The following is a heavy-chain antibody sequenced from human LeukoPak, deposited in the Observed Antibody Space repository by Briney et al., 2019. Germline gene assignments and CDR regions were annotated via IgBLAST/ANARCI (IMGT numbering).Heavy chain of an antibody. V-gene: IGHV3-30*02. CDR1: GFTFSNYG. CDR2: IRYDGSNI. J-gene: IGHJ3*02. CDR3: ARAVAVADGLAFDI. Sequence: GGSLRLSCAASGFTFSNYGMHWVRQAPGNRLEWVAFIRYDGSNIYYADSVKGRFTISRDNSKNTLYLQMNSLRAEDTAVYYCARAVAVADGLAFDIWGQGTIVTVSS. D-gene: IGHD6-19*01.